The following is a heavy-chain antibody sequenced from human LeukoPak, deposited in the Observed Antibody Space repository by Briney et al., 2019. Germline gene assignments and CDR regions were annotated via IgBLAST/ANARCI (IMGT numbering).Heavy chain of an antibody. J-gene: IGHJ3*02. CDR3: ARAGKLMITMVRGALASKKGFDI. Sequence: ASVKVSCKASGYTFTGYYMHWVRQAPGQGLEWTGWINPNSGGTNYAQKFQGRVTMTRDTSISTAYMELSRLRSDDTAVYYCARAGKLMITMVRGALASKKGFDIWGQGTMVTVSS. CDR2: INPNSGGT. V-gene: IGHV1-2*02. CDR1: GYTFTGYY. D-gene: IGHD3-10*01.